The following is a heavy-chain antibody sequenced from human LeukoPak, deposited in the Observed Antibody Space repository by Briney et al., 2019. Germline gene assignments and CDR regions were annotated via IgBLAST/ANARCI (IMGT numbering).Heavy chain of an antibody. J-gene: IGHJ4*02. CDR3: ASNFYDVGGYYYRTPVQY. CDR2: VSYDGGSE. CDR1: RFTFTTFSDYV. D-gene: IGHD3-22*01. V-gene: IGHV3-30*09. Sequence: QSGKSLRLSCAASRFTFTTFSDYVMHWARQAPGKGLEGVAAVSYDGGSEYYADSVKGRFAVSRDNSKNTLYLQMRSLRPEDTAVYYCASNFYDVGGYYYRTPVQYWGQGTPVTVSS.